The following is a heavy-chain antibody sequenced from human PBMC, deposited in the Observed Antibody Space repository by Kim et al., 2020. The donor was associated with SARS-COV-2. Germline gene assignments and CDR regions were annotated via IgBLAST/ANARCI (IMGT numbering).Heavy chain of an antibody. Sequence: ASVKVSCKASEYTFTNYYMHWVRQAPGQGLEWMGWINPNTGATNYAQKFQGRVTMTRDTSISTAYMDLRRLRSDDTAVYYCARDQGFYGSGSFDAFDIWGQGTLVTVSS. CDR1: EYTFTNYY. D-gene: IGHD3-10*01. CDR2: INPNTGAT. CDR3: ARDQGFYGSGSFDAFDI. V-gene: IGHV1-2*02. J-gene: IGHJ3*02.